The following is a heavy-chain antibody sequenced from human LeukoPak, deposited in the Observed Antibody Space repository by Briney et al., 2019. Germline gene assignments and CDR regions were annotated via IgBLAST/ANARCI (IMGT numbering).Heavy chain of an antibody. CDR3: ARDGRYYDSSGYRLDY. D-gene: IGHD3-22*01. CDR2: IWHDGSNK. V-gene: IGHV3-33*08. CDR1: GFTFSSYA. Sequence: GGSLRLSCAASGFTFSSYAMSWVRQAPGKGLEWVAVIWHDGSNKYYADSVKGRFTISRDNSKNTLYLQMNSLRAEDTAVYYCARDGRYYDSSGYRLDYWGQGTLVTVSS. J-gene: IGHJ4*02.